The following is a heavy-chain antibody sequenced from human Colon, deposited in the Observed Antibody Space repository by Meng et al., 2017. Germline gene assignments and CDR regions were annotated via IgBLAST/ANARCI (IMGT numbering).Heavy chain of an antibody. V-gene: IGHV1-2*06. Sequence: ASVKVSCQTSGYSFTGYYMHWVRQAPGQGLEWMGRIHPSSGGTNYAQNLQGRVTLTRDTSISKAYMELSSLTSDDTAVYYCARGVDNVLSGSYSYYYGVDFWGQGTTVTVSS. CDR1: GYSFTGYY. D-gene: IGHD3-9*01. J-gene: IGHJ6*02. CDR2: IHPSSGGT. CDR3: ARGVDNVLSGSYSYYYGVDF.